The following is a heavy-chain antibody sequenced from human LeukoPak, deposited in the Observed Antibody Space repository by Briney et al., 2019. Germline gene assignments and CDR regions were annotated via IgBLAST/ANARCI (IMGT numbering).Heavy chain of an antibody. CDR1: GFTFSSYA. J-gene: IGHJ4*02. CDR2: ISWNSGSI. D-gene: IGHD3-16*01. CDR3: ARDRLGAEYDY. Sequence: GGSLRLSCAASGFTFSSYAMSWVRQAPGKGLEWVSGISWNSGSIGYADSVKGRFTISRDNAKKSLYLQMNSLRAEDTAVYYCARDRLGAEYDYWGQGTLVSVSS. V-gene: IGHV3-9*01.